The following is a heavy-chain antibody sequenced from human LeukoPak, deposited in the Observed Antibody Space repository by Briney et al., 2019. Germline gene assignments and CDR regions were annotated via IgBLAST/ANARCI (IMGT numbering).Heavy chain of an antibody. D-gene: IGHD6-6*01. CDR3: ARESYSSSYLFDF. Sequence: PSETLSLTCTVSGGSISSYYWSWIRQPAGKGLEWIGRIYTSGSTNFNPSLKSRVTMSVDTSKNQISLKVNSVTAADTAVYYCARESYSSSYLFDFWGQGTLVTVS. J-gene: IGHJ4*02. CDR1: GGSISSYY. CDR2: IYTSGST. V-gene: IGHV4-4*07.